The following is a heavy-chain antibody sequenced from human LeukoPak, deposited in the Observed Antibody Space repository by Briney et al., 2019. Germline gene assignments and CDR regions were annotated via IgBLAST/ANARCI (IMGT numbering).Heavy chain of an antibody. V-gene: IGHV4-39*07. CDR1: GGSISSSGYY. D-gene: IGHD2-2*01. CDR3: ARIVAPAAIRWFDP. J-gene: IGHJ5*02. CDR2: IYYSGST. Sequence: SETLSLTCTVSGGSISSSGYYWGWIRQPPGKGLEWIGSIYYSGSTYYNPSLKSRVTISVDTSKNQFSLKLSSVTAADTAVYYCARIVAPAAIRWFDPWGQGTLVTVSS.